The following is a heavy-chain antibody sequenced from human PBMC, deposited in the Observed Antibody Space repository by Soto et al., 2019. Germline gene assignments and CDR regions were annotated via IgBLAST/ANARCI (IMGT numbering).Heavy chain of an antibody. Sequence: LSLTCTVSCGSFSSGSYYWSWIRQPPGKGLEWIGYIYYSGSTNYNPSLKSRVTISVDTSKNQFSLKLSSVTAADTAVYYCARAETKPYCSGGSCFPKRFDPWGQGTQVTVSS. J-gene: IGHJ5*02. D-gene: IGHD2-15*01. V-gene: IGHV4-61*01. CDR1: CGSFSSGSYY. CDR2: IYYSGST. CDR3: ARAETKPYCSGGSCFPKRFDP.